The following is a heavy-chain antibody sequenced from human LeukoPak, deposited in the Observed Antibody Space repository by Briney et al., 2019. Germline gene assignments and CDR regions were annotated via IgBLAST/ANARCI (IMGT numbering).Heavy chain of an antibody. CDR2: ISGYNGNT. CDR1: GYTFTNFG. D-gene: IGHD5-24*01. Sequence: GASVKVSCKASGYTFTNFGVSWVRQAPGQGLEWMGWISGYNGNTNYAQNLQGRVTMTRDMSTSTVYMELSSLRSEDTAVYYCARDRGRDGYTEGYFDYWGQGTLVTVSS. CDR3: ARDRGRDGYTEGYFDY. J-gene: IGHJ4*02. V-gene: IGHV1-18*01.